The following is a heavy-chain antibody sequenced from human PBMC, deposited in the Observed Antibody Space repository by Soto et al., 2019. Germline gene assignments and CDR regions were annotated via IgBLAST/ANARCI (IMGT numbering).Heavy chain of an antibody. D-gene: IGHD1-26*01. V-gene: IGHV4-34*01. CDR2: INHSGST. CDR1: GAYGGPFTTDY. Sequence: QVRLQQGGAGLLKPSETLSLTCSVSGAYGGPFTTDYWGWIRQPPGKGLEWIGEINHSGSTNYNPSLKSLVTISVDTSKNHSSLKLNSVTAADTAVYYCARYPTAQWDSGFMAFDIWGQGTMVTVS. J-gene: IGHJ3*02. CDR3: ARYPTAQWDSGFMAFDI.